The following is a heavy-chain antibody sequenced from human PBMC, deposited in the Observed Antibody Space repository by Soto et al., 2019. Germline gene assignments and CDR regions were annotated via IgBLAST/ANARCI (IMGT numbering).Heavy chain of an antibody. CDR3: ARWSNNKVVDP. D-gene: IGHD1-1*01. Sequence: QVQLVESGGGVVQPGRSLRLSCEGSGFTCRNHGMHWIRQSPGKGLEWLAVIWYDGSEKYYADSVKGRFTISRDNSKNTLYLQMNSLKVEDTAIYYCARWSNNKVVDPWGQGTVVTVS. CDR1: GFTCRNHG. V-gene: IGHV3-33*01. J-gene: IGHJ5*02. CDR2: IWYDGSEK.